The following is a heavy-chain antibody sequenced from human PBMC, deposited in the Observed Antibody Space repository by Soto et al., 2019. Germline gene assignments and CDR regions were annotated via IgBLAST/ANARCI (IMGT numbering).Heavy chain of an antibody. V-gene: IGHV6-1*01. CDR2: TYYRSKWYN. CDR3: VRLIGNSWLDS. D-gene: IGHD2-8*01. J-gene: IGHJ5*01. CDR1: GDSVSTNRAT. Sequence: PSQTLSLTCAISGDSVSTNRATWDWIRQSASRGLEWLGRTYYRSKWYNDYAVSFQGRITINPDTSNNQFSLQLNSLLPDDTAVYYCVRLIGNSWLDSWGQGTLVTVSS.